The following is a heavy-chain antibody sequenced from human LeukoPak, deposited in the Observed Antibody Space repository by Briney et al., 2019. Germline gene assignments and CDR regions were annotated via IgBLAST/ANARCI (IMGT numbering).Heavy chain of an antibody. CDR3: AKSMVRGYYYYYYMDV. D-gene: IGHD3-10*01. CDR1: GFTFSDYY. J-gene: IGHJ6*03. V-gene: IGHV3-11*04. CDR2: ISSSGSTI. Sequence: GGSLRLSCAASGFTFSDYYMSWIRQAPGKGLEWVSYISSSGSTIYYADSVKGRFTISRDNAKNSLYLQMNSLRAEDTAVYYCAKSMVRGYYYYYYMDVWGKGTTVTVSS.